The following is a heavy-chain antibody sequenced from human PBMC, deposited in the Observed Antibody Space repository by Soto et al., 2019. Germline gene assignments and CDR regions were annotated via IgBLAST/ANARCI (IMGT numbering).Heavy chain of an antibody. Sequence: GGSLRLSCAASGFTFSSYAMHWVRQAPGKGLEWVAVISYDGSNKYYADSVKGRFTISRDNSKNTLYLQMNSLRAEDTAVYYCARAPRIVVVTTDGYYYYGMDVWGQGTTVTVSS. CDR3: ARAPRIVVVTTDGYYYYGMDV. J-gene: IGHJ6*02. CDR2: ISYDGSNK. V-gene: IGHV3-30-3*01. CDR1: GFTFSSYA. D-gene: IGHD2-21*02.